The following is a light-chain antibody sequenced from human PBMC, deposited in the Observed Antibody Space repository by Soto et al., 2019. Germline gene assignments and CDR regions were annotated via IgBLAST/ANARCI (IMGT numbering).Light chain of an antibody. J-gene: IGLJ1*01. CDR1: SSDVGGYNY. CDR3: SSYAGSINV. CDR2: EVN. V-gene: IGLV2-8*01. Sequence: QSALTQPPSASGSPGQSVAISCTGTSSDVGGYNYVSWYQQHPGKAPKLMIYEVNKRHSGVPDRFSGSKSGNTAALTVSGLQAEDEADYYCSSYAGSINVFGTGTKLTVL.